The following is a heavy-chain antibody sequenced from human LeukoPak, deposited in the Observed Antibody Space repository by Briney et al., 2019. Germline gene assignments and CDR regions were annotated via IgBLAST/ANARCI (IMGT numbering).Heavy chain of an antibody. CDR2: ISSSSSTI. J-gene: IGHJ4*02. CDR3: ARDAYSYGRPDFYFDY. D-gene: IGHD5-18*01. CDR1: GFTFSSYS. Sequence: PGGSPRLSCAASGFTFSSYSMNWVRQAPGKGLEWVSYISSSSSTIYYADSVKGRFTISRDNAKNSLYLQMNSLRAEDTAVYYCARDAYSYGRPDFYFDYWGQGTLVTVSS. V-gene: IGHV3-48*01.